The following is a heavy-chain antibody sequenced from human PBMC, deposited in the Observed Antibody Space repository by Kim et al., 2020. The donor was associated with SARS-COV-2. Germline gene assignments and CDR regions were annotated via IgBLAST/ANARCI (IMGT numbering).Heavy chain of an antibody. V-gene: IGHV1-24*01. D-gene: IGHD3-3*01. J-gene: IGHJ5*02. Sequence: ASVKVSCKASGYTFTELSMHWVRQAPGKGLEWMGGIDPEDGETNYAQKFQGRVTMTEDTSTDTAYMELSSLRSEDTAVYYCARSITIFGGFDPWGQGTLVTVSS. CDR1: GYTFTELS. CDR2: IDPEDGET. CDR3: ARSITIFGGFDP.